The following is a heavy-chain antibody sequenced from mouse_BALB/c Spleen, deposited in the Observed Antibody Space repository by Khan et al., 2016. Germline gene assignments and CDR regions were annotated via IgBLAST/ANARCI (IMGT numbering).Heavy chain of an antibody. CDR2: ISYSGST. V-gene: IGHV3-2*02. Sequence: EVQLQESGPGLVKPSQSLSLTCTVTGYSITSDYAWNWIRQFPGNKLEWMGYISYSGSTSYNPSLKSRISITRDTSKKQLFLQLNSVTTEDTATYYCATTVVAPRLAYWGQGTLVTVSA. CDR3: ATTVVAPRLAY. J-gene: IGHJ3*01. D-gene: IGHD1-1*01. CDR1: GYSITSDYA.